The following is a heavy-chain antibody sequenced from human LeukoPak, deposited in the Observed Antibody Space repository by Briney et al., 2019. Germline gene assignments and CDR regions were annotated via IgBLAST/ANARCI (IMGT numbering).Heavy chain of an antibody. CDR2: ISYDGSNK. V-gene: IGHV3-30-3*01. CDR3: ARSYDSSGYYYR. Sequence: GGSLRLSCAASGFTFSSYAMHWVRQAPGKGLEWVAVISYDGSNKYYADSVKGRFTISRDNSKNTLYLQMNSLRAEDTAVYYCARSYDSSGYYYRWGQGTLVTVSS. J-gene: IGHJ5*02. D-gene: IGHD3-22*01. CDR1: GFTFSSYA.